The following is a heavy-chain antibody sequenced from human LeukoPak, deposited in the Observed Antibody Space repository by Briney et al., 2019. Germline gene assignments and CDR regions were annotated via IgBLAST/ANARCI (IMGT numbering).Heavy chain of an antibody. J-gene: IGHJ4*01. V-gene: IGHV3-30*18. CDR1: GFTFSSYV. CDR2: ISYDGSNK. D-gene: IGHD6-19*01. CDR3: AKGSGWFDY. Sequence: GGSLRLSCAASGFTFSSYVMHWVRQAPGKGLEWVAVISYDGSNKYYADSVKGRFTISRDNSKNTLYLQMNSLRAEDTAVYYCAKGSGWFDYWGQGTLVTVSS.